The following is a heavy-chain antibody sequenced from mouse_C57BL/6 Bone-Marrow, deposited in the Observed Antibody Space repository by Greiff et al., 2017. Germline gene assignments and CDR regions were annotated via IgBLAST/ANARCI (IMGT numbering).Heavy chain of an antibody. CDR3: IYAMDY. Sequence: EVMLVESGGGLVKPGGSLKLSCAASGFPFSDYGMHWVRQAPEKGLEWVAYISSGSSTIYYADTVKGRFTISRDNAKNTLFLQMTSLRSEDTAMYYCIYAMDYWGQGTSVTVSS. J-gene: IGHJ4*01. V-gene: IGHV5-17*01. CDR2: ISSGSSTI. CDR1: GFPFSDYG.